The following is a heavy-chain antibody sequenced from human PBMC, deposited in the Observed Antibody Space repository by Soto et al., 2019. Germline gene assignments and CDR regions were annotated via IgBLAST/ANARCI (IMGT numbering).Heavy chain of an antibody. CDR2: ISGNGGAT. Sequence: EVQLLESGGTLVQPGGSLRLSCAASGFTFSGYAMAWVRQAPGKGLQWVSGISGNGGATYYADFVQGRFTISRDYFKNTLYLEMNRMRAEDTVVYYWAKEAGAGSGWSFDYWGQGTLVTVSS. CDR1: GFTFSGYA. CDR3: AKEAGAGSGWSFDY. J-gene: IGHJ4*02. D-gene: IGHD6-19*01. V-gene: IGHV3-23*01.